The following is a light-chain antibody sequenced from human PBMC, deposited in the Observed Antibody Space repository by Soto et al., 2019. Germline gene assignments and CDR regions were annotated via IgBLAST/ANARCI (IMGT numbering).Light chain of an antibody. CDR3: QQYYSTPET. J-gene: IGKJ4*01. CDR1: QSVLYSSNNKNY. V-gene: IGKV4-1*01. CDR2: WAS. Sequence: DIVMTQSPDSLAVSLGERATINCKSSQSVLYSSNNKNYLAWYQQKPGQPPKLLIYWASTRASGVPDRFSGSGSGTDFTLTISSLQAEDVAVYYCQQYYSTPETFGGGTKVEIK.